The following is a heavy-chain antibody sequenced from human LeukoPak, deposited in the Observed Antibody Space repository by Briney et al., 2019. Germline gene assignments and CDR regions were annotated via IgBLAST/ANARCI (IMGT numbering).Heavy chain of an antibody. CDR2: ISGFGDT. CDR1: GFTFSNYN. Sequence: GGSLRLSCAASGFTFSNYNMNWVRQAPGKGREWVSVISGFGDTYYADSVKGRFTISRDNSKNTLYLQMNSLRAEDTAVYYCARGDYHSKFDYWGQGTLVTVSS. J-gene: IGHJ4*02. V-gene: IGHV3-53*01. D-gene: IGHD4-17*01. CDR3: ARGDYHSKFDY.